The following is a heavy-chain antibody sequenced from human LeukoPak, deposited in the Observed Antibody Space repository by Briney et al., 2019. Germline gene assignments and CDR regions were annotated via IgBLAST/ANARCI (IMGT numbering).Heavy chain of an antibody. CDR3: ARAKNYYDSSGYYRGFDAFDI. D-gene: IGHD3-22*01. CDR2: IHYSGST. J-gene: IGHJ3*02. CDR1: GFTFSNHG. Sequence: GSLRLSCAASGFTFSNHGMNWVRQAPGKGLEWIGYIHYSGSTNYNPSLKSRVTISVDTSKNQFSLKLTSVTAADTAVYYCARAKNYYDSSGYYRGFDAFDIWGQGTMVTVSS. V-gene: IGHV4-59*11.